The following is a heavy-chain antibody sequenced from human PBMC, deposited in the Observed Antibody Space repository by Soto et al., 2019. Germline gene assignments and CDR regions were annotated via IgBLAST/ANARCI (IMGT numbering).Heavy chain of an antibody. CDR2: ISGSGGST. Sequence: EVPLLESGGGLVQPGGSLRLSCAASGFTFSSYAMSWVRQAPGKGLEWVSAISGSGGSTYYADSVKGRFTITRDNSKNTLYRQMSSLRAEDTAVYYCAKMFGLSSSWYEDDYWGQGTLVTVSS. CDR1: GFTFSSYA. J-gene: IGHJ4*02. V-gene: IGHV3-23*01. D-gene: IGHD6-13*01. CDR3: AKMFGLSSSWYEDDY.